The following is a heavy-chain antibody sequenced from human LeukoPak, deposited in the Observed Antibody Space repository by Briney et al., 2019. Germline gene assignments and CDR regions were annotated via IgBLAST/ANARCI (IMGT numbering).Heavy chain of an antibody. CDR3: VRVGTSAYYNY. V-gene: IGHV3-33*05. D-gene: IGHD3-22*01. CDR2: IQYDGSET. J-gene: IGHJ4*02. Sequence: GGSLRLSCAASGFTFSSHAMHWIRQAPGKGLEYVTSIQYDGSETFYGDSVKGRFTTSRDNAKNTLYLQMNSLRAEDTAVYYCVRVGTSAYYNYWGQGTLVTVST. CDR1: GFTFSSHA.